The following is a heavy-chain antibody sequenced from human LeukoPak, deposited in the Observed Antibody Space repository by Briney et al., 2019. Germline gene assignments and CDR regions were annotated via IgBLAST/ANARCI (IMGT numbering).Heavy chain of an antibody. CDR1: GGTFSSYA. D-gene: IGHD2-15*01. V-gene: IGHV1-69*04. CDR3: ARDHCSGGSCYSRGPWHNWFDP. CDR2: IIPIFGIA. Sequence: GSSVKVSCKASGGTFSSYAISWVRQAPGQGLEWMGRIIPIFGIANYVQKFQGRVTITADKSTSTAYMELSSLRSEDTAVYYCARDHCSGGSCYSRGPWHNWFDPWGQGTLVTVSS. J-gene: IGHJ5*02.